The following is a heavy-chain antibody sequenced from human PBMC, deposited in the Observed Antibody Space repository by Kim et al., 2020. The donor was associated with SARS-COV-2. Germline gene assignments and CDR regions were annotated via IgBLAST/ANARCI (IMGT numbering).Heavy chain of an antibody. D-gene: IGHD2-15*01. CDR2: IMSKSAGGTT. CDR1: GFTFSDAW. V-gene: IGHV3-15*01. J-gene: IGHJ4*02. CDR3: TTDRMN. Sequence: GGSLRLSCAASGFTFSDAWMSWVRQAPGKGLEWVARIMSKSAGGTTDDTAPVKGRFTISRDDSKNTLYLQMNVLKTADTALYYCTTDRMNWGRGILVTVSS.